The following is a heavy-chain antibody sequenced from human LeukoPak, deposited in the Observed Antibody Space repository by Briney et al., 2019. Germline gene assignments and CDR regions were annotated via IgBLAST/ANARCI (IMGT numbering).Heavy chain of an antibody. V-gene: IGHV3-7*01. CDR2: IKQEGSEK. Sequence: GGSLRLSCAASGFTFSSFWMSWVRQAPGKGLEWVANIKQEGSEKYYVGSVKGRFTISRDDARNSLYLQMNGLRAEDTAVYFCARGFELDYWGQGTLVTVSS. CDR1: GFTFSSFW. CDR3: ARGFELDY. J-gene: IGHJ4*02.